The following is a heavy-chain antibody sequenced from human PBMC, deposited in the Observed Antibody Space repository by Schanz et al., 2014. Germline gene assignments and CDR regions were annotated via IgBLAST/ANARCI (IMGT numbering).Heavy chain of an antibody. CDR3: ARGYCAGTSCPSFDY. V-gene: IGHV7-4-1*02. J-gene: IGHJ4*02. Sequence: QVHLVQSESELKNPGASVKVSCKTSGYSFSTYAMNWVRQAPGQGLEWKGWINTKTRNPTYAQGFTGRFVFSLDTSVSTTHLQITNLKADDTAVYYCARGYCAGTSCPSFDYWGQGTLVTVSS. D-gene: IGHD2-2*01. CDR1: GYSFSTYA. CDR2: INTKTRNP.